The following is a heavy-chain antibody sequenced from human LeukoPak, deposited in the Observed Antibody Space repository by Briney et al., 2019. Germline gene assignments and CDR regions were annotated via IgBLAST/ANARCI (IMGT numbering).Heavy chain of an antibody. J-gene: IGHJ3*02. CDR2: IYYSGST. CDR1: GGSISSYY. CDR3: ARGQLRFLEWLSSPAGGAFDI. Sequence: SSETLSLTCTVSGGSISSYYWSWIRQPPGKGLEWIGYIYYSGSTNYNPSLKSRVTISVDTSKNQFSLKLSSVTAADTAVYYCARGQLRFLEWLSSPAGGAFDIWGQGTMVTVSS. D-gene: IGHD3-3*01. V-gene: IGHV4-59*12.